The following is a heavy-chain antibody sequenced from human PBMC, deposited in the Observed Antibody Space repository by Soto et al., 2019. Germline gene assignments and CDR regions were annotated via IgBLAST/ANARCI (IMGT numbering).Heavy chain of an antibody. CDR3: ARDQDMVYASRYGMDV. CDR2: ISYDGSNK. CDR1: GFTFSSYA. Sequence: GGSLRLSCAASGFTFSSYAMHWVRQAPGKGLEWVAVISYDGSNKYYADSVKGRFTISRDNSQNTLYLQMNSLRAEDTAVYYCARDQDMVYASRYGMDVWGQGTTVTVSS. D-gene: IGHD2-8*01. J-gene: IGHJ6*02. V-gene: IGHV3-30-3*01.